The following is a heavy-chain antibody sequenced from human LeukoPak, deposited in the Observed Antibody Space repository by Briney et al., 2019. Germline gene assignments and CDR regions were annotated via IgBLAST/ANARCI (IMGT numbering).Heavy chain of an antibody. J-gene: IGHJ4*02. CDR2: INSDGSST. D-gene: IGHD6-19*01. CDR3: ARRSSSGWYYFDY. CDR1: GFTFSSYW. V-gene: IGHV3-74*01. Sequence: QTGGSLRLSCAASGFTFSSYWMHWVRQAPGKGLVWVSRINSDGSSTSYADSVKGRFTISRVNAKNTLYLQMNSLRAEDTAVYYCARRSSSGWYYFDYWGQGTLVTVSS.